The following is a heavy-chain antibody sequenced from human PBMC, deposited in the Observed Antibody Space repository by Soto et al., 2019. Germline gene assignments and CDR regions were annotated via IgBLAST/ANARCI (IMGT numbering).Heavy chain of an antibody. CDR1: GFTFSSYG. CDR2: IWYDGSNK. D-gene: IGHD6-13*01. CDR3: ARDIGQQLVLDQIDY. V-gene: IGHV3-33*01. J-gene: IGHJ4*02. Sequence: GGSLRLSCAASGFTFSSYGMHWVRQAPGKGLEWVAVIWYDGSNKYYADSVKGRLTISRDNSKNTLYLQMNSLRAEDTAVYYCARDIGQQLVLDQIDYWGQGTLVTVSS.